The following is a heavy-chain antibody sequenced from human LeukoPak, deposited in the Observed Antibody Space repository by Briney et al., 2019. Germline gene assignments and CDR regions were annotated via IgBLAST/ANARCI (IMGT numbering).Heavy chain of an antibody. CDR1: GFTFSNYA. CDR3: AKASFSSNWYDSFDT. CDR2: FSGSGDST. Sequence: GGSLRLSCVASGFTFSNYAMNWVRQAPGKGLEWVSGFSGSGDSTHYADSVKGRFTISRDNSKNTLYLQMNSLRVEGTAVYYCAKASFSSNWYDSFDTWGQGTMVTVSS. D-gene: IGHD2-2*01. V-gene: IGHV3-23*01. J-gene: IGHJ3*02.